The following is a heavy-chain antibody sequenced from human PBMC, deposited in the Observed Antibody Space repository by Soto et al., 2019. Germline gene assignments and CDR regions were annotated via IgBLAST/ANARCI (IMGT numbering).Heavy chain of an antibody. J-gene: IGHJ4*02. D-gene: IGHD3-16*02. CDR3: ARDGVPLYVITSELAL. Sequence: QLQLVESGGGVVQPGRSLRLSCAASGFTVSNYGMHWVRQAPGKGLEWVAIIWYEGSSEHYADSGKGRCTISRDNSKNPLYLHMNRVRAEETAISYCARDGVPLYVITSELALWGQGSLVTVSS. CDR1: GFTVSNYG. V-gene: IGHV3-33*01. CDR2: IWYEGSSE.